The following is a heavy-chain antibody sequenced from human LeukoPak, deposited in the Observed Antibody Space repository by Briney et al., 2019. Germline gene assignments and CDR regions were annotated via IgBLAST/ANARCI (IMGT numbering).Heavy chain of an antibody. Sequence: PARSLRLSCAASGFTFDDYATHWVRQAPGKGLEWFSGISWNSGSIGYADSVKGRFTISRDNAKNSLYLQMNSLRAEDMALYYCAKDRDGYNSDGIDYWGQGTLVTVSS. J-gene: IGHJ4*02. D-gene: IGHD5-24*01. CDR1: GFTFDDYA. V-gene: IGHV3-9*03. CDR3: AKDRDGYNSDGIDY. CDR2: ISWNSGSI.